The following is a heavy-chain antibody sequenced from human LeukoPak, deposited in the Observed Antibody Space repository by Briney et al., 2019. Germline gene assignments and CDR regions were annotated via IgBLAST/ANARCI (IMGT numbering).Heavy chain of an antibody. D-gene: IGHD2/OR15-2a*01. Sequence: QPGGSLRLSCAASGFTVSSNYMSWVRQAPGKGLEWVSAISGSGGSTYYADSVKGRFTISRDNSKNTLYLQMNSLRAEDTAVYYCAKDPLSGFNWFDPWGQGTLVTVSS. CDR1: GFTVSSNY. CDR3: AKDPLSGFNWFDP. J-gene: IGHJ5*02. V-gene: IGHV3-23*01. CDR2: ISGSGGST.